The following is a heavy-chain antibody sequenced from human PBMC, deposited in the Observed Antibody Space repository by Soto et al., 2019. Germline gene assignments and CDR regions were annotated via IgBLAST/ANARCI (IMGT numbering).Heavy chain of an antibody. V-gene: IGHV4-4*02. CDR3: ARVRDRPDYGDYDGDY. Sequence: QLQLQESGPGLVKPSGTLSLTCAVSGGSISSSNWWSWVRQPPGKWLVWIGEIYHSGSTNYNRSLNSRVTISVAKSKNQFSLKLSSVTAADPAVYYCARVRDRPDYGDYDGDYWCQGTLVTVSS. D-gene: IGHD4-17*01. CDR1: GGSISSSNW. CDR2: IYHSGST. J-gene: IGHJ4*02.